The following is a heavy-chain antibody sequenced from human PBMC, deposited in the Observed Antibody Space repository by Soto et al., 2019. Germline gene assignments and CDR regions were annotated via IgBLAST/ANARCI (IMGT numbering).Heavy chain of an antibody. J-gene: IGHJ6*02. CDR1: GGSISSGDYY. Sequence: QVQLQESGPGLVKPSQTLSLTCTVSGGSISSGDYYWSWIRQPPGKGLEWIGYIYYSGSTYYNPSFKRRVTITVDTSIIQFSLKLTSVTAADTAVYYCGTTRQHGSGRYYMGPYYYYYGMDVWGQGTTVTVSS. V-gene: IGHV4-30-4*01. CDR2: IYYSGST. CDR3: GTTRQHGSGRYYMGPYYYYYGMDV. D-gene: IGHD3-10*01.